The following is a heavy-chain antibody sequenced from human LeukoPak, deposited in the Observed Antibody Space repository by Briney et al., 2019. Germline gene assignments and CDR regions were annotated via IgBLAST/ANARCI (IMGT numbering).Heavy chain of an antibody. CDR2: IYHSRST. V-gene: IGHV4-38-2*02. CDR1: GYSISSGYY. J-gene: IGHJ4*02. CDR3: ARGGDIFVVVTGP. Sequence: SETLSLTCTVSGYSISSGYYWGWIRQPPGKGLEWIGSIYHSRSTYYNLSLKSRVTISVDTSKNQFSLKLSSVTAADTAVYYCARGGDIFVVVTGPWGQGTLVTVSS. D-gene: IGHD2-21*02.